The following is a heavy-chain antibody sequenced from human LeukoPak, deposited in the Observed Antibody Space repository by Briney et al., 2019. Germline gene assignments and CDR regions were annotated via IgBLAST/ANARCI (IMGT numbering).Heavy chain of an antibody. CDR1: GYSFTSYW. V-gene: IGHV5-51*01. D-gene: IGHD3-22*01. J-gene: IGHJ1*01. CDR3: ARPLVSITMIVVVITTSPGNEAEYFQH. Sequence: GESLKISCKGPGYSFTSYWIDWVRQMPGKGLEWMGIIYPGDSDTRYSPSFQGQVTISADKSISTAYLQWSSLKASDTAMYYCARPLVSITMIVVVITTSPGNEAEYFQHWGQGTLVTVSS. CDR2: IYPGDSDT.